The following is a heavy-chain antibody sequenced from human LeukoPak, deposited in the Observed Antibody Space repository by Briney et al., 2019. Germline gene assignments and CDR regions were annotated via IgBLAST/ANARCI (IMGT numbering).Heavy chain of an antibody. D-gene: IGHD3-10*01. CDR3: ARSPYGYYGSGGYYYYGMDV. CDR2: IYTSGST. Sequence: KPSETLSLTCTVSGGSISSYYWSWIRQPAGKGLEWIGRIYTSGSTNCNPSLKSRVTMSVDTSKNQFSLKLSSVTAADTAVYCCARSPYGYYGSGGYYYYGMDVWGQGTTVTVSS. CDR1: GGSISSYY. V-gene: IGHV4-4*07. J-gene: IGHJ6*02.